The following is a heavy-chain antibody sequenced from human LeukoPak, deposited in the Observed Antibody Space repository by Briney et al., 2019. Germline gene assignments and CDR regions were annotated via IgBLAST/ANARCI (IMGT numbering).Heavy chain of an antibody. CDR3: ARRQTSSSGWYGY. Sequence: SETLSLTCTVSGGSISSSSYYWGWIRQPPGKGLEWIGSIYYSGSTYYNPSLKSRVTISVDTSKNQFSLKLSSVTAADTAVYYCARRQTSSSGWYGYWGQGTLVTVSS. V-gene: IGHV4-39*01. J-gene: IGHJ4*02. CDR1: GGSISSSSYY. CDR2: IYYSGST. D-gene: IGHD6-19*01.